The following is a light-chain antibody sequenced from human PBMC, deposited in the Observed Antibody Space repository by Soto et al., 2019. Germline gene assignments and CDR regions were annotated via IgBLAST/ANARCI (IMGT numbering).Light chain of an antibody. Sequence: ELVMTQSPATLSLSPGERATLSCRASQSVSTNLAWYQQKPGQAPRLLIYGASTRATGIPARFSGSGSGTEFTLTISSLQSEDFAVYYCQQYNNWPPTFGQGTKVETK. V-gene: IGKV3-15*01. CDR1: QSVSTN. CDR2: GAS. J-gene: IGKJ1*01. CDR3: QQYNNWPPT.